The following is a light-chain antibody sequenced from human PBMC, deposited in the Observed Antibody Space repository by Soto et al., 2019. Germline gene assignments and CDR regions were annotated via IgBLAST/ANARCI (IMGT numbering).Light chain of an antibody. Sequence: DIQMTQSPSTLSASLGDRVTITCRASQSIGDSLAWYQQRPGKTPNLLIYKASTLEGGVPSRFSDSGSGTQFTLTITSLQPDDLATYYCQFYNSYSRTFGQGTKVDIK. J-gene: IGKJ1*01. V-gene: IGKV1-5*03. CDR3: QFYNSYSRT. CDR2: KAS. CDR1: QSIGDS.